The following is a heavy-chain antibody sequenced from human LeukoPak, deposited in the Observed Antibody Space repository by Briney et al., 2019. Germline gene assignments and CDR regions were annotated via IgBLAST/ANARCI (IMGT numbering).Heavy chain of an antibody. J-gene: IGHJ4*02. D-gene: IGHD3-22*01. Sequence: ASVKVSCKASGYTFTSNYMHWVRQAPGQGLEWMGVIAPSSGTTSYAQKFQGRVTMTRDTSTSTLYMELSSLTSDDTAVYYCARTETYYYDSSGYYYGDYWGQGTLVTVSS. CDR3: ARTETYYYDSSGYYYGDY. CDR2: IAPSSGTT. V-gene: IGHV1-46*01. CDR1: GYTFTSNY.